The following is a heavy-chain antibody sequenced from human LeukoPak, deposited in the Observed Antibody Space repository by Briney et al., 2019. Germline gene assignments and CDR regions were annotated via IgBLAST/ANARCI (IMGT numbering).Heavy chain of an antibody. V-gene: IGHV3-7*03. CDR3: AKAPGYYSYFDY. D-gene: IGHD3-22*01. CDR1: GFTFSDFY. J-gene: IGHJ4*02. CDR2: INKDGSEE. Sequence: GGSLRLSCAASGFTFSDFYMSWVRQAPGKGLEWVANINKDGSEEKYVDSVKGRFTISRDNAKNSLYLQMDSLRAEDTALYYCAKAPGYYSYFDYWGQGTMVTVSS.